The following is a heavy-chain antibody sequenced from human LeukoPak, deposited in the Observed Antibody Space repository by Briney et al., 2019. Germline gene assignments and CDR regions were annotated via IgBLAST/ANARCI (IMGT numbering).Heavy chain of an antibody. CDR2: ISAYNGNT. J-gene: IGHJ5*02. CDR3: ARDSDFWSGPGIRFDP. V-gene: IGHV1-18*01. D-gene: IGHD3-3*01. Sequence: ASVKVSCKASGYTFTSYGISWVRQAPGQGLEWMGWISAYNGNTNYAQKLQGRVTMTTDSSTSTAYMELRSLGSDDTAVYYCARDSDFWSGPGIRFDPWGQGTLVTVSS. CDR1: GYTFTSYG.